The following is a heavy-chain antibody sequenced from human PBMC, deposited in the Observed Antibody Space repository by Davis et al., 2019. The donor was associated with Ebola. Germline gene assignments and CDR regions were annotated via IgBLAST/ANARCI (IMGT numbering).Heavy chain of an antibody. CDR1: GGTFSSNS. Sequence: SVKVSCKASGGTFSSNSINWVRHVPGQGLEWMGAIIPVYGRTNYAQKFQGRVTVTRDTSTTTVYMDLSSLRSEDTALYYCTTPGGQDSGYDVFDIWGQGTMVTVSS. J-gene: IGHJ3*02. V-gene: IGHV1-69*05. CDR3: TTPGGQDSGYDVFDI. CDR2: IIPVYGRT. D-gene: IGHD5-12*01.